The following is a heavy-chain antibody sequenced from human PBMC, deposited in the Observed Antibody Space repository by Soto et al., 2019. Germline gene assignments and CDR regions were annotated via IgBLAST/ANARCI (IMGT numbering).Heavy chain of an antibody. CDR1: GGSISSGGYY. V-gene: IGHV4-31*03. CDR3: ARDLGDFWSGLYGLDV. J-gene: IGHJ6*02. Sequence: SETLSLTCTVSGGSISSGGYYWSWIRQHPGKGLEWSGYIYYSGSTYYNPSLKSRVTISVDTSKNQFSLKLSSVTAADTAVYYCARDLGDFWSGLYGLDVWGQGTTVPVSS. D-gene: IGHD3-3*01. CDR2: IYYSGST.